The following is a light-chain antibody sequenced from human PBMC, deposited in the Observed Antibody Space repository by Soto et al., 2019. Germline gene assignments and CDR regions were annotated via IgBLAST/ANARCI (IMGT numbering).Light chain of an antibody. CDR3: ATWDDSQNGPG. CDR1: SSNLGDNT. Sequence: QSVLTQPPSASGTPGQRVTISCSGSSSNLGDNTVNWYQQLPGTAPKLLIYRNNRRPSEVPDRFSGSKSGTSASLAISGLQSDDEADYYCATWDDSQNGPGFGGGTKLTVL. V-gene: IGLV1-44*01. CDR2: RNN. J-gene: IGLJ3*02.